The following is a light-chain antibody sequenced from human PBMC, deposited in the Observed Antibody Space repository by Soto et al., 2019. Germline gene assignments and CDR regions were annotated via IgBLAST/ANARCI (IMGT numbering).Light chain of an antibody. CDR1: GLDVGLYNY. V-gene: IGLV2-14*03. CDR2: DVD. CDR3: NSYRGGTALV. Sequence: QSALTQPASVSGSPGQSITISCTGTGLDVGLYNYVSGYQQHPGTPPKLIIYDVDNRPSGVSNRFSGSKSANTASLTISGLQPEDEADYYCNSYRGGTALVFGGGTQLTVL. J-gene: IGLJ2*01.